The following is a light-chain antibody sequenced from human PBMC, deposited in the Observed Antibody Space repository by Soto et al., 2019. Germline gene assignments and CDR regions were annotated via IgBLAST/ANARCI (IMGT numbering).Light chain of an antibody. V-gene: IGLV1-44*01. CDR1: RSNIGSNT. J-gene: IGLJ2*01. CDR3: AAWDDSLNGRV. CDR2: SNN. Sequence: QSVLTQPPSASGTPGQKVTISCSGGRSNIGSNTVNWFQQLPGTAPKLLIYSNNQWPSGVPDRFSVSKSGTSASLAISGLQSEDEADYYCAAWDDSLNGRVFGGGTKLTVL.